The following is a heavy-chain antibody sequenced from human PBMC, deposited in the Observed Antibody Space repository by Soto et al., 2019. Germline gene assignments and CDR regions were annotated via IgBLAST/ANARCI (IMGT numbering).Heavy chain of an antibody. CDR2: IYPGDSDT. Sequence: PGHAQIVSWKGSGNSFTSDGTGSVRKKPGKGLERMGIIYPGDSDTRYSPSFQGQITISADKSISTAYLQWSSLKASDTAMYYCARRAVHYDILTGYYSDWFDPWGQGTLVTVSS. J-gene: IGHJ5*02. CDR1: GNSFTSDG. V-gene: IGHV5-51*01. D-gene: IGHD3-9*01. CDR3: ARRAVHYDILTGYYSDWFDP.